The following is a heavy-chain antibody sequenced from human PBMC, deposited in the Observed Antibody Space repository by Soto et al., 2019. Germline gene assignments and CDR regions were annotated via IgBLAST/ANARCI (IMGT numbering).Heavy chain of an antibody. J-gene: IGHJ4*02. Sequence: GASVKVSCKASGYTFTSFGVGWVRQAPGQGLEWVGWINTYNGYTKNAQRLQGRVTMTTDAPTSTAYMELRSLTSDDTAVYYCARYCTGSGCHWAFDYWGQGTLVTVSS. CDR3: ARYCTGSGCHWAFDY. D-gene: IGHD2-15*01. V-gene: IGHV1-18*01. CDR1: GYTFTSFG. CDR2: INTYNGYT.